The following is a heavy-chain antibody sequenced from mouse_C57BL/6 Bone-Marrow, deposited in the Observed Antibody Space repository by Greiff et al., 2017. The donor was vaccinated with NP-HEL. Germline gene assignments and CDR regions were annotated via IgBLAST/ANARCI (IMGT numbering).Heavy chain of an antibody. CDR1: GYTFTNYW. CDR2: IYPGGGYT. D-gene: IGHD1-1*01. V-gene: IGHV1-63*01. J-gene: IGHJ3*01. Sequence: VQLQQSGAELVRPGTSVKMSCKASGYTFTNYWIGWAKQRPGHGLEWIGDIYPGGGYTNYNEKFKGKATLTADKSSSTAYMQFSSLTSEDSAIYYCAGRGPYYCGSSSFAYWGQGTLVTVSA. CDR3: AGRGPYYCGSSSFAY.